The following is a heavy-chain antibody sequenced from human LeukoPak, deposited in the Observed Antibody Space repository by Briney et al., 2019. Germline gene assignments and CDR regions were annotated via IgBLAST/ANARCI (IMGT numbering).Heavy chain of an antibody. CDR3: ARFGYYYDSSGQLAA. J-gene: IGHJ4*02. Sequence: SETLSLTCAVYGGSFSGYYWSWIRQPPGKGLEWIGEINHSGSTNYNPSLKSRVTISVDTSKNQFSLKLSSVTAADTAVYYCARFGYYYDSSGQLAAWGQGTLVTVSS. CDR1: GGSFSGYY. D-gene: IGHD3-22*01. V-gene: IGHV4-34*01. CDR2: INHSGST.